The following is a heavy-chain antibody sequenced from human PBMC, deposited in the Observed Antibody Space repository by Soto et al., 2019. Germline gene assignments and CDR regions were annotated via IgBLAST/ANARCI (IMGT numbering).Heavy chain of an antibody. Sequence: GGSLRLSCTASGFTFDDYAMHWVRQAPGKGLEWVSGISWSSGSLAYADSVKGRFTISRDNAKNSLYLQMNTLRAEDTALYYCAKAGGSSNLVSNWFDPWGQGTLVTVSS. CDR2: ISWSSGSL. CDR1: GFTFDDYA. V-gene: IGHV3-9*01. CDR3: AKAGGSSNLVSNWFDP. D-gene: IGHD6-13*01. J-gene: IGHJ5*02.